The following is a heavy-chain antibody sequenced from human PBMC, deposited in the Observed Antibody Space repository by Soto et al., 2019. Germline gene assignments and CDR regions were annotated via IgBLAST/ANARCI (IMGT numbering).Heavy chain of an antibody. J-gene: IGHJ3*02. CDR1: GFTFRCPG. CDR3: ASGGGFGEQYSDACDI. CDR2: IGTSGYA. V-gene: IGHV3-13*01. D-gene: IGHD3-10*01. Sequence: EVQLVETGGGLVQAGGSLRLSCAASGFTFRCPGMHWVRQAAGESLEWVSVIGTSGYAFYSDSVNGRFTITREYAQNSVYLQMLSLRDADTAVYYCASGGGFGEQYSDACDIWGQGAMVTVSS.